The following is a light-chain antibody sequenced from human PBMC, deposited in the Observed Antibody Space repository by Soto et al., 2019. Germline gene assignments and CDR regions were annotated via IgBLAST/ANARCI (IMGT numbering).Light chain of an antibody. CDR1: QDISNY. V-gene: IGKV1-27*01. CDR3: QRYKSAAT. CDR2: AAS. Sequence: DIQMTQSPSSLSASVGDSVTITCRASQDISNYLAWYQQRPGKVPQLLIYAASTLQSGVPSRFSGSGSGTDFTFTFISLQLEDAAIYYCQRYKSAATFGQGTRL. J-gene: IGKJ5*01.